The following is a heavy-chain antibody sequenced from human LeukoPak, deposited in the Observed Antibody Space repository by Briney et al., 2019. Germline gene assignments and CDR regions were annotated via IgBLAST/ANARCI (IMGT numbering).Heavy chain of an antibody. CDR2: IYHSGST. CDR3: ARLVRGVGYWYFDL. V-gene: IGHV4-4*02. D-gene: IGHD3-10*01. CDR1: GGSISSSNW. J-gene: IGHJ2*01. Sequence: SETLSLTCAVSGGSISSSNWWSWVRQPPGKGLEWIGEIYHSGSTNYNPSLKSRVTISVDTSKNQFSLNLSSVTAADTAMYYCARLVRGVGYWYFDLWGRGTLVTVSS.